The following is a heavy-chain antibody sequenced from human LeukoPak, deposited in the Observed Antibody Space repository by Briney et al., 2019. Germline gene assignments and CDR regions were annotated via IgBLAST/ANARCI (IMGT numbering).Heavy chain of an antibody. D-gene: IGHD3-22*01. CDR3: AKSPTPMNYYDSSGYYSGGWFDY. Sequence: GGSLRLSCAASGFTFSSYAMSLVRQAPGKGLEWVSAISGSGGSTYYADSVKGRFTISRDNSKNTLYLQMNSLRAEDTAVYYCAKSPTPMNYYDSSGYYSGGWFDYWGQGTLVTVSS. V-gene: IGHV3-23*01. CDR1: GFTFSSYA. J-gene: IGHJ4*02. CDR2: ISGSGGST.